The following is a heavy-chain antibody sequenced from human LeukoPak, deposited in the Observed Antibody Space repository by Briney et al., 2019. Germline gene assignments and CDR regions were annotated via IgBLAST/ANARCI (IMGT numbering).Heavy chain of an antibody. CDR1: GYTFTGYY. D-gene: IGHD3-10*01. V-gene: IGHV1-2*02. Sequence: ASVKVSCKASGYTFTGYYMHWVRQAPGQGLEWMGWINPNSGGTNYAQKFQGRVTMTRDTSISTAYMELSRLRSDDTAAYYCARTPLQWVVRGVMVYYFDYWGQGTLVTVSS. CDR2: INPNSGGT. CDR3: ARTPLQWVVRGVMVYYFDY. J-gene: IGHJ4*02.